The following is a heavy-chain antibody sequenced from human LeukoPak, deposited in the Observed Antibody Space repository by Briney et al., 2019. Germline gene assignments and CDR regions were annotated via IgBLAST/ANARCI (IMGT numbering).Heavy chain of an antibody. CDR2: MNPNSGNT. CDR1: GYTFTSYD. D-gene: IGHD3-22*01. CDR3: ARGANYYYDSSGYIGGTFDY. J-gene: IGHJ4*02. Sequence: ASVKASCKASGYTFTSYDINWVRQATGQGLEWMGWMNPNSGNTGYAQKFQGRVTMTRDTSTSTVYMELSSLRSEDTAVYYCARGANYYYDSSGYIGGTFDYWGQGTLVTVSS. V-gene: IGHV1-8*01.